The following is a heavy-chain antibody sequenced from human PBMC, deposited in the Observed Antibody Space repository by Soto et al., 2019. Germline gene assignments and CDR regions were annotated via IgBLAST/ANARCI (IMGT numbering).Heavy chain of an antibody. V-gene: IGHV4-34*01. CDR2: INHSGST. Sequence: PSETLSLTCAVYGGSFSGYYWSWIRQPPGKGLEWIGEINHSGSTNYNPSLKSRVTISVDTSKNQFSLKLSSVTAADTAVYYCARVPNNWFDPWGQGTLVTVSS. CDR1: GGSFSGYY. J-gene: IGHJ5*02. CDR3: ARVPNNWFDP.